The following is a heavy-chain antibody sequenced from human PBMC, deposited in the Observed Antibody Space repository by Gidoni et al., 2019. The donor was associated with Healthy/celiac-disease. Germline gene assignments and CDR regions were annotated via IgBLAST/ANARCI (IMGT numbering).Heavy chain of an antibody. D-gene: IGHD3-3*01. Sequence: QVQLVESGGGVVQPGRSLIRSCAASGFTFRSYGMHWVRQAPGKGLEWGAVIWYDGSNKYYADSVKGRFTISRDNSKNTLYLQMNSLRAEDTAVYYCAREVGLRLTRYGMDVWGQGTTVTVSS. CDR3: AREVGLRLTRYGMDV. V-gene: IGHV3-33*01. CDR2: IWYDGSNK. CDR1: GFTFRSYG. J-gene: IGHJ6*02.